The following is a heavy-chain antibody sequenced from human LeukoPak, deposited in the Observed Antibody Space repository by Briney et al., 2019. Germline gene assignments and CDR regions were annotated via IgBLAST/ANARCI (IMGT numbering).Heavy chain of an antibody. CDR3: ARGTVITGTTAYYFDY. CDR2: IYSGGST. J-gene: IGHJ4*02. D-gene: IGHD1-7*01. CDR1: GFTVSSNY. V-gene: IGHV3-53*01. Sequence: GGSLRLSCAASGFTVSSNYMSWVRQAPGKGLEWVSVIYSGGSTYYADSVKGRFTISRDNSKNTLYLQMNSLRAEDMAVYYCARGTVITGTTAYYFDYWGQGTLVTVSS.